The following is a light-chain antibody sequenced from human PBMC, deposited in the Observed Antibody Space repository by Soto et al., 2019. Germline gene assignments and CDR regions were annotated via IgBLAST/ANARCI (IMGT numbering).Light chain of an antibody. Sequence: DIQMTQSPSFLSASAGDRVTIFCRASQSISNFLHWYQQKPGMAPKLLIYSASKLESGVPSRFGGSGSGTDFTLTISSLQPEDFATYFCQQSYRNPRTFGLGTKVEIK. CDR2: SAS. V-gene: IGKV1-39*01. CDR3: QQSYRNPRT. J-gene: IGKJ1*01. CDR1: QSISNF.